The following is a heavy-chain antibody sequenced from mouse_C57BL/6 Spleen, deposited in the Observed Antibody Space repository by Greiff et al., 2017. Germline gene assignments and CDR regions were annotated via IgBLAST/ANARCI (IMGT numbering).Heavy chain of an antibody. Sequence: QVQLKESGPGLVAPSQSLSITCTVSGFSLTSYGVSWVRQPPGKGLEWLGVIWGDGSTNYHSALLSRLSISKANSKGQVYLRLNRLRTHDTATYYSASKGGPYYGISYQLYFDYWGQGTTLTVSS. CDR3: ASKGGPYYGISYQLYFDY. V-gene: IGHV2-3*01. J-gene: IGHJ2*01. D-gene: IGHD1-1*01. CDR2: IWGDGST. CDR1: GFSLTSYG.